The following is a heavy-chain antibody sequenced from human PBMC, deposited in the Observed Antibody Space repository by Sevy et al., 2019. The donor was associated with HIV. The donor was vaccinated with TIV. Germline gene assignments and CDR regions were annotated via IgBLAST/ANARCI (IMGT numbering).Heavy chain of an antibody. V-gene: IGHV3-30*02. CDR2: IRYDGSNK. CDR1: GFTFSSYG. D-gene: IGHD2-2*01. J-gene: IGHJ6*02. Sequence: GGSLRLSCAASGFTFSSYGMHWVRQAPGKGLEWVAFIRYDGSNKYYADSVKGRFTISRDNSENTLYLQMNSLRAEDTAVYYCAKEDSYCSSTSCYYYYYYYGMDVWGQGTTVTVSS. CDR3: AKEDSYCSSTSCYYYYYYYGMDV.